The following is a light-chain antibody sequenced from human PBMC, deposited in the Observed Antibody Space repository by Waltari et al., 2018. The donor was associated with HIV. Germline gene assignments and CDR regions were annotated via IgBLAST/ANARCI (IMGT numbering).Light chain of an antibody. CDR3: AAWDDSLSGPV. J-gene: IGLJ3*02. Sequence: QSILTQPHSTSGTPGQRVTISCSGSGSNIGSNSVSWYQLLLGTAPKLLIYRNNQRPSGVPDRFSGSKSATSASLAIGGLRSEDEADYYCAAWDDSLSGPVFGGGTKLTVL. CDR2: RNN. V-gene: IGLV1-47*01. CDR1: GSNIGSNS.